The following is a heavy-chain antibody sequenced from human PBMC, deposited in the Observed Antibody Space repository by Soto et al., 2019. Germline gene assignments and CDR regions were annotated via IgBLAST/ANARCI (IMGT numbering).Heavy chain of an antibody. Sequence: ASVKVSCKASGYSFTTHDITWLRQVPGKGLEWVGGISTDRGDTIYPQNLQGRVTMTTDSSTSTVYMELKSLRSDDTAVYYCARDDLNRGGKYFDYWGQGTLVTVSS. CDR1: GYSFTTHD. V-gene: IGHV1-18*01. CDR2: ISTDRGDT. CDR3: ARDDLNRGGKYFDY. J-gene: IGHJ4*02. D-gene: IGHD2-15*01.